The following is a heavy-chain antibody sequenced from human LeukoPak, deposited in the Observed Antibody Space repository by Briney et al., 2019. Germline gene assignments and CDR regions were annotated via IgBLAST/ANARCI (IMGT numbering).Heavy chain of an antibody. D-gene: IGHD2-15*01. V-gene: IGHV3-23*01. Sequence: GGSLRLSCAASGITFSTYAMSWVRQAPGKGLEWVSGISASGGGTYYADSVKGRFTISRDNSKNTLYLQMNSLRADDTAVYYCALSATLVKTYPQGWGQGTLVTVSS. J-gene: IGHJ4*02. CDR2: ISASGGGT. CDR3: ALSATLVKTYPQG. CDR1: GITFSTYA.